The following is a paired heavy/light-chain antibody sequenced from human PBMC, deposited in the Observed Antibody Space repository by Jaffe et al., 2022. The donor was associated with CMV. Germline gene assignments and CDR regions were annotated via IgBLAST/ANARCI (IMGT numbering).Light chain of an antibody. CDR1: QGISSY. CDR3: QQYYSFPRT. J-gene: IGKJ1*01. CDR2: AAS. V-gene: IGKV1D-8*01. Sequence: VIWMTQSPSLLSASTGDRVTISCRMSQGISSYLAWYQQKPGKAPELLIYAASTLQSGVPSRFSGSGSGTDFTLTISCLQSEDFATYYCQQYYSFPRTFGQGTKVEIK.
Heavy chain of an antibody. Sequence: QVQLQQWGAGLLKPSETLSLTCAVYGGSFSGYYWSWIRQPPGKGLEWIGEINHSGSTNYNPSLKSRVTISVDTSKNQFSLKLSSVTAADTAVYYCARGRDLGYCSSTSCPRGRHYGMDVWGQGTTVTVSS. J-gene: IGHJ6*02. CDR2: INHSGST. CDR1: GGSFSGYY. V-gene: IGHV4-34*01. CDR3: ARGRDLGYCSSTSCPRGRHYGMDV. D-gene: IGHD2-2*01.